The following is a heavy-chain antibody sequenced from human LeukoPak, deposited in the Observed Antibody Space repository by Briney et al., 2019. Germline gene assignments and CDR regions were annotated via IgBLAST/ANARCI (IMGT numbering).Heavy chain of an antibody. D-gene: IGHD3-10*02. CDR1: GFTFSCYA. CDR2: ISSSGSTI. Sequence: GGSLRLSCAASGFTFSCYAMHWVRQAPGKGLEWVSYISSSGSTIYYADSVKGRFTISRDNAKNSLYLQMNSLRAEDTAVYYCAELGITMIGGVWGKGTTVTISS. J-gene: IGHJ6*04. CDR3: AELGITMIGGV. V-gene: IGHV3-48*03.